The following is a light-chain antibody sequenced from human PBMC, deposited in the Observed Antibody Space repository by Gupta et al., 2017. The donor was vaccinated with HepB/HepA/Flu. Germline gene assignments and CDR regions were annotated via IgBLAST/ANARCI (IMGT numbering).Light chain of an antibody. J-gene: IGLJ3*02. Sequence: QSALTQPASVSGSPGQSITISCTSTSSDVGGYNYVSWYQQHPGKAPKLMIYDVSNRPSGVSNRFSGSKSGNTASLTISRLQAEDEADYYCSSYTSSSTRVFGGGTKLTVL. CDR1: SSDVGGYNY. CDR2: DVS. CDR3: SSYTSSSTRV. V-gene: IGLV2-14*01.